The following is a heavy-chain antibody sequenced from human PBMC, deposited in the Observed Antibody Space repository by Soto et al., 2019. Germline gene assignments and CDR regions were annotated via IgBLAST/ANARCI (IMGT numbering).Heavy chain of an antibody. V-gene: IGHV1-69*01. Sequence: QVQLVQSGAEVKKPGSSVKVSCKASGGTFSSYGISWVRQAPGQGLEWMGGIIPIFGTANYAQKFQGSVTITADESTSTAYMELSSLRSEDTAVYYCARDKEGRGWFDPWGQGSLVTVSS. J-gene: IGHJ5*02. CDR2: IIPIFGTA. CDR1: GGTFSSYG. CDR3: ARDKEGRGWFDP. D-gene: IGHD3-16*01.